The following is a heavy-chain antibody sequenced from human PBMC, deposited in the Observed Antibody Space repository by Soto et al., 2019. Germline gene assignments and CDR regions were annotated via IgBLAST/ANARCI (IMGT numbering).Heavy chain of an antibody. V-gene: IGHV3-23*01. J-gene: IGHJ4*02. CDR1: GFSFAGYA. CDR2: ISGGGGST. CDR3: AKTETFNGYYNAFDY. D-gene: IGHD3-9*01. Sequence: EVQLSESGGGLVQPGGSLRLSCAASGFSFAGYALTWVRLAPGKGLEWVASISGGGGSTYYADSVKGRFSISRDNSNRMVYLQMGSLTAGYTAVYYCAKTETFNGYYNAFDYWGQGTRVTVSS.